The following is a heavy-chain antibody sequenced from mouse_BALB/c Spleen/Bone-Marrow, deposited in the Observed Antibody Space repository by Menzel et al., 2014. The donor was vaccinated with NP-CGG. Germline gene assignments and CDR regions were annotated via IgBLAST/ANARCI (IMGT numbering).Heavy chain of an antibody. D-gene: IGHD2-2*01. CDR2: IWAGGST. CDR1: GFSLTSYG. J-gene: IGHJ4*01. CDR3: ARDRGFGYDRTMDY. Sequence: VQRVESGPGLVAPSQSLSITCTVSGFSLTSYGVHWVRQPPGKGLEWLGVIWAGGSTNYNSALMSRLSISEDSSKSQVFLKMNSLQTDDTAMYFCARDRGFGYDRTMDYWGQGTSVTVSS. V-gene: IGHV2-9*02.